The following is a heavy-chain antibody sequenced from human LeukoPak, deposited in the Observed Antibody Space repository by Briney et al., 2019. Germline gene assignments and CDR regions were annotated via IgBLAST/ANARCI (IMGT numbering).Heavy chain of an antibody. CDR1: GDSISSRSDY. V-gene: IGHV4-39*07. D-gene: IGHD3-10*01. Sequence: SETLSLTCTVSGDSISSRSDYWGWIRQAPGKGLEWIGEIKHSVNANYNPSLMSRVTISVDTSKTQFSLKMTSVTAADTAVYYCARAINYGSGSYYFDYWGQGALVTVSS. CDR3: ARAINYGSGSYYFDY. CDR2: IKHSVNA. J-gene: IGHJ4*02.